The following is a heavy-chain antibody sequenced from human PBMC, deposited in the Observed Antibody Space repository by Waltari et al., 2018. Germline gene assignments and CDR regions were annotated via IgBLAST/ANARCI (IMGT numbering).Heavy chain of an antibody. CDR1: GFTFSNYA. J-gene: IGHJ4*02. D-gene: IGHD3-9*01. CDR2: IYYSGST. Sequence: VQLLESGGGLEQPGGSLRLSCGASGFTFSNYAMNWVRQAPGKGLEWIGYIYYSGSTNYNPSLKSRVTISVDTSKNQFSLKLSSVTAADTAVYYCAARDRLVITYWGQGTLVTVSS. V-gene: IGHV4-59*01. CDR3: AARDRLVITY.